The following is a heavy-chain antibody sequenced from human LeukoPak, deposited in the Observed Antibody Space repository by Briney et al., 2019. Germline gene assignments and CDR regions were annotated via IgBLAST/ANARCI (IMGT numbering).Heavy chain of an antibody. CDR3: AKDPNGDYIGAFDI. J-gene: IGHJ3*02. D-gene: IGHD4-17*01. CDR1: GFTFNHFG. Sequence: GGSLRLSCASSGFTFNHFGLHWGRQAPGRGLEWVALISYDGSNKYYADSVRGRFTISRDNSKNTLYLQMNSLRAEDTAVYYCAKDPNGDYIGAFDIWGQGTMVTVSS. CDR2: ISYDGSNK. V-gene: IGHV3-30*18.